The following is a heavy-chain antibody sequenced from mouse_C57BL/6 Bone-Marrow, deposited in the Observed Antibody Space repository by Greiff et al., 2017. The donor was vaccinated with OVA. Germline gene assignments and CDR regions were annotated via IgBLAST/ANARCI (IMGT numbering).Heavy chain of an antibody. J-gene: IGHJ2*01. Sequence: QVQLQQPGAELVKPGASVKLSCKASGYTFTSYWMHWVKQRPGRGLEWIGRIDTNSGGTKYNEKFKSKATLTVDKPSSTAYMQLSSLTSEDSAVYYCARGGGGRGGPRYFDYWGQGTTLTVSS. D-gene: IGHD3-3*01. CDR3: ARGGGGRGGPRYFDY. CDR1: GYTFTSYW. CDR2: IDTNSGGT. V-gene: IGHV1-72*01.